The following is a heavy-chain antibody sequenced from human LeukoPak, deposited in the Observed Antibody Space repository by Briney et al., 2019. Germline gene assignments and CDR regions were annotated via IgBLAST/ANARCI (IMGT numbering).Heavy chain of an antibody. D-gene: IGHD6-19*01. CDR3: ASQAGFDPTY. Sequence: PSETLSLTCTVSGGSIRSSYYYWGWIRQPPGKGLEWIGSIYYSGSTYYNPSLKSRVTISVDTSKNQFSLKLSSVTAADTAVYYCASQAGFDPTYWGQGTLVTVSS. CDR2: IYYSGST. CDR1: GGSIRSSYYY. J-gene: IGHJ4*02. V-gene: IGHV4-39*01.